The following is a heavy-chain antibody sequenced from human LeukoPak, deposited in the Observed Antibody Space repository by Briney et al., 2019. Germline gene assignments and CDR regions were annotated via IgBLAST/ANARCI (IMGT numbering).Heavy chain of an antibody. CDR3: AWLHSSSRFDYYYYGMDV. J-gene: IGHJ6*02. CDR1: GGTFSSYT. V-gene: IGHV1-69*02. D-gene: IGHD6-6*01. CDR2: IIPILGIA. Sequence: SVKVSCKASGGTFSSYTISWVRQAPGQGLEWMGRIIPILGIANYAQKFQGRVTITADKSTSTAYMELSSLRSEDTAVYYCAWLHSSSRFDYYYYGMDVWGQGTTVAVSS.